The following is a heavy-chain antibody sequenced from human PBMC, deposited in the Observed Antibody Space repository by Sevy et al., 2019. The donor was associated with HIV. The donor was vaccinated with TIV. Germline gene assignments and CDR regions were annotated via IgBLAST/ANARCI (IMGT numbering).Heavy chain of an antibody. Sequence: GSLRLSCAASGFTFSNYGMHWVRQAPGKGLEWVAVIWYDGSNKHYAESVKGRFTISRDNSKNTLYLQMNSLRAEDTAVYYCAKGACSGGSCYWGGDYYYYMDVWGKGTTVTVSS. J-gene: IGHJ6*03. V-gene: IGHV3-33*06. CDR2: IWYDGSNK. D-gene: IGHD2-15*01. CDR3: AKGACSGGSCYWGGDYYYYMDV. CDR1: GFTFSNYG.